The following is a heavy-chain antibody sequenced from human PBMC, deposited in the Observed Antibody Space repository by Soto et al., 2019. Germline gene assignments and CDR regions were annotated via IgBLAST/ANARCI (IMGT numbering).Heavy chain of an antibody. CDR3: ARDVGPVTIFGEALSGYFDF. Sequence: GGSLRLSCAVSGFSFGTYWMSWVRQAPGKGLEWLASIKEDGSERYYLYSVKGRFTISRDNAKDSLSLQMNSLRGEDKAFYYCARDVGPVTIFGEALSGYFDFWGQGTLVTVSS. CDR1: GFSFGTYW. J-gene: IGHJ4*02. D-gene: IGHD3-3*01. CDR2: IKEDGSER. V-gene: IGHV3-7*03.